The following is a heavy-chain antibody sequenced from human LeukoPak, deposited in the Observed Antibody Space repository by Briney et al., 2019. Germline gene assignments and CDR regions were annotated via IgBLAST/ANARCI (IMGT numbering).Heavy chain of an antibody. J-gene: IGHJ4*02. CDR3: ARVTTGTGEYYFDY. D-gene: IGHD1-1*01. CDR1: GFTFSSYS. V-gene: IGHV3-21*01. CDR2: ISSSSSYI. Sequence: GGSPRLSCAASGFTFSSYSMNLVRLAPGKGLEWVSSISSSSSYIYYSDSVKGRLTISRDNAKNSLYLQMNSLRADDTAVYYCARVTTGTGEYYFDYWGQGTLVTVSS.